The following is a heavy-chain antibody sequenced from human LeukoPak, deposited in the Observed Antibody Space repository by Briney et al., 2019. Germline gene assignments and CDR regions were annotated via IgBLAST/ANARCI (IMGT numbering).Heavy chain of an antibody. J-gene: IGHJ4*02. CDR1: GFSLSTSGVG. CDR2: IYWNDDK. CDR3: ARLTVAAAGPVFDY. Sequence: ESGPTLVKPTQTLTLTCTFSGFSLSTSGVGVGWIRQPPGKALEWLALIYWNDDKRYSPSLKSRLTITKDTSKNQVVLTMTNMDPVDTATYYCARLTVAAAGPVFDYWGQGTLVTVSS. D-gene: IGHD6-13*01. V-gene: IGHV2-5*01.